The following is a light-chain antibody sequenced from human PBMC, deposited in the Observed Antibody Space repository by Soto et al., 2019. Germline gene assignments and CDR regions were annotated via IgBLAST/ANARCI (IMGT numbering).Light chain of an antibody. J-gene: IGLJ1*01. CDR2: GNS. CDR1: RSNLGAGHD. CDR3: QSYDSSLSGPSYV. Sequence: QSVLTQPPSVSGAPGQRVTISCTGSRSNLGAGHDVHWYQQLPGRAPKLLIYGNSNRPSGVPDRFSVSKSGTSASLAITGLQAEDEADYYCQSYDSSLSGPSYVFGTGPKLTVL. V-gene: IGLV1-40*01.